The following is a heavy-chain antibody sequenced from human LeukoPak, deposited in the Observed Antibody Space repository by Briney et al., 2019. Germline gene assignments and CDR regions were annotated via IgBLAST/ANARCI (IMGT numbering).Heavy chain of an antibody. CDR2: ISGSGDAT. V-gene: IGHV3-23*01. J-gene: IGHJ4*02. CDR1: GFTFSNYA. CDR3: AKDRSSGGSCYNY. Sequence: GGSLRLSCAASGFTFSNYAMTWVRQAPGKGLEWVSGISGSGDATYYADSVKGRFTISRGNSENTVYLQMNSLRVEDTAIYYCAKDRSSGGSCYNYWGRGTQVTVSS. D-gene: IGHD2-15*01.